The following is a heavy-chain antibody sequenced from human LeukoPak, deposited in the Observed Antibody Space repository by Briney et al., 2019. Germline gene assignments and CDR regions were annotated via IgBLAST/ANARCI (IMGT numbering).Heavy chain of an antibody. J-gene: IGHJ4*02. Sequence: ASVKVSCKASGYTFTGYYMRWVRQAPGQGLEWMGWINPNSGGTNYSQKFQGRVSMTRDTSPSTAYMDLSRLRSDDTAVYYCARELDIVASRDYGGQGTVVTVSS. V-gene: IGHV1-2*02. CDR2: INPNSGGT. CDR1: GYTFTGYY. CDR3: ARELDIVASRDY. D-gene: IGHD5-12*01.